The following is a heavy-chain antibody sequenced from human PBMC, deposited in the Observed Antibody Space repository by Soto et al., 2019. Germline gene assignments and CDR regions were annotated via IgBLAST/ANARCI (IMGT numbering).Heavy chain of an antibody. D-gene: IGHD1-26*01. J-gene: IGHJ4*02. CDR1: GFTFSSYA. Sequence: EGSLRLSCAASGFTFSSYAMSWVRQAPGKGLEWVSSISGSGGSTYYADSVKGRFTISRDNSKNTLYLQMNSLRAEDTAVYYCAKDANGYSGSYAAYWGQGTLVTVSS. V-gene: IGHV3-23*01. CDR2: ISGSGGST. CDR3: AKDANGYSGSYAAY.